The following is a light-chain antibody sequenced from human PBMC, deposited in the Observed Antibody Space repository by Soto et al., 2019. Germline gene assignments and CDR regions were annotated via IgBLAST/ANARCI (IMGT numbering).Light chain of an antibody. CDR2: ITS. CDR3: LLYYGGAQLYV. J-gene: IGLJ1*01. V-gene: IGLV7-43*01. Sequence: QAVVTQEPSLTVSPGGTVTLTCASSTGAVTSGYYPNWFQQKPGQAPRALIYITSNKHSWTPARFSGSLLGGKAALTLSGVQPEDEAQYYRLLYYGGAQLYVFGTGTKVTVL. CDR1: TGAVTSGYY.